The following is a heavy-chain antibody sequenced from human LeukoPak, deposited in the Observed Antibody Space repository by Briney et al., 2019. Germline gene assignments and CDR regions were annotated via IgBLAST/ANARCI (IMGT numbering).Heavy chain of an antibody. V-gene: IGHV3-66*04. CDR1: GFTVSSNY. CDR3: ARHTRPFDY. Sequence: PGGSLRLSCAASGFTVSSNYLSWVRQAPGKGLECVSVIYSGGNTYYADSVKGRFTISRDNSKNTLFLQMNSLRAEDSAVYYCARHTRPFDYWGQGTLVTVSS. J-gene: IGHJ4*02. CDR2: IYSGGNT.